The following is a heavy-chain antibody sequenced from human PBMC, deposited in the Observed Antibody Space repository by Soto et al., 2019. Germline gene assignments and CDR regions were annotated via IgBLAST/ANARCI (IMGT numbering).Heavy chain of an antibody. J-gene: IGHJ5*02. CDR1: GYTFTSYG. D-gene: IGHD2-21*01. Sequence: QVQLVQSEPEVKQPGASVKVSCKASGYTFTSYGISWVRQAPGQGLEWMGWISASNGNTNYAQKFQGRVTMTTDTSTSTAYMELRSLRSDDTAVYYCARDRAHIYGFDPWGQGTLVTVSS. CDR2: ISASNGNT. V-gene: IGHV1-18*01. CDR3: ARDRAHIYGFDP.